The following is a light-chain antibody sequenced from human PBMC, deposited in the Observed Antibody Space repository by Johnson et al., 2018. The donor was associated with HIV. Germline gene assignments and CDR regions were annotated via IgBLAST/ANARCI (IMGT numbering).Light chain of an antibody. CDR3: ASWDRSLTVGTV. V-gene: IGLV1-51*02. J-gene: IGLJ1*01. CDR2: ENN. CDR1: TSNIGNNF. Sequence: QSVLTQPPSVSAAPGQKVTISCSGSTSNIGNNFVSWYQQFPGAAPKLLIYENNKRPSGIPDRFSGSKSGPSATLDITGLQTGDEADYYCASWDRSLTVGTVFGPGTRVTVL.